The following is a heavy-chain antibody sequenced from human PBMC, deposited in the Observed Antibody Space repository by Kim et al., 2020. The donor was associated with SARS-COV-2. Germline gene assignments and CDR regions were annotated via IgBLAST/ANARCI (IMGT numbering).Heavy chain of an antibody. Sequence: GGSLRLSCATSGFTFSDYYMSWIRQAPGKGLEWVSYISSGSSYTKYADSVKGRFTISRDNAKNSLYLRMNSLRAEDTAVYYCARDRPGSYGTFDIWGQGTMVTVSS. D-gene: IGHD1-26*01. CDR1: GFTFSDYY. V-gene: IGHV3-11*06. CDR2: ISSGSSYT. J-gene: IGHJ3*02. CDR3: ARDRPGSYGTFDI.